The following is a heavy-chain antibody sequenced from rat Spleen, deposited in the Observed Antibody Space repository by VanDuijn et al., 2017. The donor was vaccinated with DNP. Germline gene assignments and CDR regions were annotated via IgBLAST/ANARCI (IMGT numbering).Heavy chain of an antibody. D-gene: IGHD1-11*01. J-gene: IGHJ2*01. CDR2: IWNTGGT. Sequence: QVQLKESGPGLVQPSQTLSLTCTVAGFSLTSYNVHWVRPFPGKDLEWMGVIWNTGGTQYNSALKSRLSISRDTSKSQVLLKMKRLQTEDTAMYFCAALGAGSFDYWGQGVMVPVS. V-gene: IGHV2-41*01. CDR1: GFSLTSYN. CDR3: AALGAGSFDY.